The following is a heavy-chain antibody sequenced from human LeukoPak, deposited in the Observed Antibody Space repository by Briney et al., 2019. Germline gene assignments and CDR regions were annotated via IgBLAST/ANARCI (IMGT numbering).Heavy chain of an antibody. Sequence: GRSLRLSCAASGFTFSSYAMHWVRQAPGKGLEWVAVISYDGSNKYYADSVKGRFTISRDNSKNTLYLQMNSLRADDTAVYFCAGGAGFLIDYWGQGALVTVSS. J-gene: IGHJ4*02. CDR1: GFTFSSYA. CDR3: AGGAGFLIDY. CDR2: ISYDGSNK. D-gene: IGHD2/OR15-2a*01. V-gene: IGHV3-30*04.